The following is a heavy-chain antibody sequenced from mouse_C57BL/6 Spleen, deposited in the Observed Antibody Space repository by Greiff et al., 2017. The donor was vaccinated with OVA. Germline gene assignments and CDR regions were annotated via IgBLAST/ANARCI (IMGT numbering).Heavy chain of an antibody. D-gene: IGHD3-3*01. J-gene: IGHJ1*03. CDR2: INPNNGGT. CDR3: ARRGWDWYFDV. Sequence: VQLKQSGPELVKPGASVKIPCKASGYTFTDYNMDWVKQSHGKSLEWIGDINPNNGGTIYNQKFKGKATLTVDKSSSTAYMELRSLTSEDTAVYYCARRGWDWYFDVWGTGTTVTVSS. CDR1: GYTFTDYN. V-gene: IGHV1-18*01.